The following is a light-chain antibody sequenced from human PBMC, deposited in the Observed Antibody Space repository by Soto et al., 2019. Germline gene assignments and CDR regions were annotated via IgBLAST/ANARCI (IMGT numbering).Light chain of an antibody. J-gene: IGLJ1*01. V-gene: IGLV2-8*02. Sequence: QPVLTQPPSASRSPGQSVTISCTGTSSDVGGYNYISCYQQHPGKAPKLMIYEVSKRPSGVPDRFSCSKSGNAASLTVSGLQAEDEAYYCCGSYGSSDNYVFGTGTKVTVL. CDR3: GSYGSSDNYV. CDR2: EVS. CDR1: SSDVGGYNY.